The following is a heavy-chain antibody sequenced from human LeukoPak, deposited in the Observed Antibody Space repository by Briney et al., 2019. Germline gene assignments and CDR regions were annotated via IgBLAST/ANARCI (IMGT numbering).Heavy chain of an antibody. CDR3: ARGPSGGRYYVGDY. Sequence: PGGPLRLSCAASGFTLSTYWMHWVRQAPGKGLVWVSRINSDGSSTSYADSVKGRFTISRDNAKNTLYLQMNSLRAEDTAVYYCARGPSGGRYYVGDYWGQGTLVTVSS. J-gene: IGHJ4*02. CDR2: INSDGSST. CDR1: GFTLSTYW. D-gene: IGHD1-26*01. V-gene: IGHV3-74*01.